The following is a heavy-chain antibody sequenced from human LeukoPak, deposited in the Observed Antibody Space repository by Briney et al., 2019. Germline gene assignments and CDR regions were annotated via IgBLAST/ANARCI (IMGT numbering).Heavy chain of an antibody. CDR3: ARQGYSGRLDY. CDR1: GGSISSSSYY. CDR2: IYYSGST. J-gene: IGHJ4*02. Sequence: SETLSLTCTVSGGSISSSSYYWGWIRQPPGKGLEWIGSIYYSGSTYYNPSLKSRVTISVDTSKNQFSLKLSSVTAADTAVYYCARQGYSGRLDYWGQGTLVTVSS. D-gene: IGHD1-26*01. V-gene: IGHV4-39*01.